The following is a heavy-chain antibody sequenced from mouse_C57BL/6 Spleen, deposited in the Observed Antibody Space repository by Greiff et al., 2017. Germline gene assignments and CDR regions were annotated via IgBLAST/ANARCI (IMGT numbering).Heavy chain of an antibody. J-gene: IGHJ2*01. Sequence: EVQLQQSGGGLVKPGGSLKLSCAASGFTFSDYGMHWVRQAPEKGLEWVAYISSGSSTIYYADTVKGRFTISRDNAKNTLFLQMTSLRSEDTAMYYCASTDYYGSSYLDYWGQGTTLTVS. V-gene: IGHV5-17*01. CDR1: GFTFSDYG. D-gene: IGHD1-1*01. CDR2: ISSGSSTI. CDR3: ASTDYYGSSYLDY.